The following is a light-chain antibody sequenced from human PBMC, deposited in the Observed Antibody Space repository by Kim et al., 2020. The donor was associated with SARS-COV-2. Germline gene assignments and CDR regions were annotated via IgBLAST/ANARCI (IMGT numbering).Light chain of an antibody. CDR3: NSRDSNDNVV. CDR1: SHRRYY. CDR2: GKN. J-gene: IGLJ2*01. V-gene: IGLV3-19*01. Sequence: VALGQTVRITCQGDSHRRYYATWYQQKPGQAPILVIYGKNNRPSGSPDRFSGSSSGNTASLTITGTQTGDEADYYCNSRDSNDNVVFGGGTQLTVL.